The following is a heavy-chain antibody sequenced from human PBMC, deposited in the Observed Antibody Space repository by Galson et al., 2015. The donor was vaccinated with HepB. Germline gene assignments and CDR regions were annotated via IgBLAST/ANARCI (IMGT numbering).Heavy chain of an antibody. CDR1: GFTFSDCS. CDR3: ARAAILDY. Sequence: SLRLSCAASGFTFSDCSMNWVRQAPGKGLEWVSYISSGGGTIYFVDSLKGRFTISRDNAKKSVHLQMNSLRAEDTAVYYCARAAILDYWGQGTLVTVSS. CDR2: ISSGGGTI. V-gene: IGHV3-48*01. J-gene: IGHJ4*02. D-gene: IGHD2-2*02.